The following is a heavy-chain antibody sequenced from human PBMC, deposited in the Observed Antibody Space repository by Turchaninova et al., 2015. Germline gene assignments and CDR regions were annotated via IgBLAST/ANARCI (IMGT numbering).Heavy chain of an antibody. CDR1: GYTFTSYA. D-gene: IGHD4-11*01. CDR2: INTNTGNP. CDR3: APYIYSNSAEYFQH. J-gene: IGHJ1*01. Sequence: QVQLVQSGSELKKTGASVKVSCKASGYTFTSYAMNWVRQAPGQGLEWMGWINTNTGNPTYAQCLTGRFVFSLDTSVSTAYLQISSLKAEDTAVYYCAPYIYSNSAEYFQHWGQGTLVTVSS. V-gene: IGHV7-4-1*02.